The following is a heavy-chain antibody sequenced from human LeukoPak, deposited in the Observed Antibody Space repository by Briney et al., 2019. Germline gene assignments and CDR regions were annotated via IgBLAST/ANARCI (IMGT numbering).Heavy chain of an antibody. Sequence: PSETLSLTCTVSGGSISSYYWSWIRQPPGKGLEWIGYIYYSGSTNYNPSLKSRVTISVDTSKNQFSLKLSSVTAADTAVYYCARGGYCSGSCYDIQYLYYYYMYVWGKGTTVTVSS. CDR3: ARGGYCSGSCYDIQYLYYYYMYV. D-gene: IGHD2-15*01. V-gene: IGHV4-59*01. CDR2: IYYSGST. CDR1: GGSISSYY. J-gene: IGHJ6*03.